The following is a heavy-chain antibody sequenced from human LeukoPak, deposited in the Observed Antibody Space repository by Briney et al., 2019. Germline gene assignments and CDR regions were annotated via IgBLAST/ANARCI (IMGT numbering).Heavy chain of an antibody. CDR2: INPKSGGT. Sequence: GASVKVSCKASGYTFTEYYLHWVRQAPGQGLEWMGWINPKSGGTSYAQKSQGRVTMTRDTSISTAYMELSGLSFDDTAMYYCARVGTTHYWGQGTLVTVSS. D-gene: IGHD1/OR15-1a*01. CDR1: GYTFTEYY. CDR3: ARVGTTHY. J-gene: IGHJ4*02. V-gene: IGHV1-2*02.